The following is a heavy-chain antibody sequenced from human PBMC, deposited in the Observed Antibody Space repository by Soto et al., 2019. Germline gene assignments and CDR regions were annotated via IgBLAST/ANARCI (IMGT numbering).Heavy chain of an antibody. CDR1: AFTFSSDG. D-gene: IGHD3-9*01. CDR2: ISGCGGST. CDR3: AKDDILTGYSEKWFDT. V-gene: IGHV3-23*01. J-gene: IGHJ5*02. Sequence: PWRSLRCPCAASAFTFSSDGRSWVRQAPGKGLEWVSAISGCGGSTYYAASVKGRFTISRDNSKSTLYLQMNSLRAENKAVYYCAKDDILTGYSEKWFDTWDQGTLFTVPS.